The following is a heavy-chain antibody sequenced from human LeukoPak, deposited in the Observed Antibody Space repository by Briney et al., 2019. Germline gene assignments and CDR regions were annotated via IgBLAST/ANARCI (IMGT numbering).Heavy chain of an antibody. J-gene: IGHJ6*03. CDR1: GYTFTGYY. Sequence: GASVKVSCKASGYTFTGYYMHWVRQAPGQGLEWMGWINPNSGGTNYAQKFQGRVTMTRDTSISTAYMELSRLRSDDTAVYYCARDQYYDFWSGPDYYYIDVWGKGTTVTVSS. CDR3: ARDQYYDFWSGPDYYYIDV. D-gene: IGHD3-3*01. CDR2: INPNSGGT. V-gene: IGHV1-2*02.